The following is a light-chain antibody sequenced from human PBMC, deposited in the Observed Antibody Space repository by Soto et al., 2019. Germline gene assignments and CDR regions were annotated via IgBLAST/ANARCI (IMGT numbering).Light chain of an antibody. V-gene: IGKV1-27*01. CDR1: EGFSIY. CDR3: QKDNNGGPLT. CDR2: AAS. J-gene: IGKJ4*01. Sequence: DIQMTQSPSSLSASIGDRGTITCRAREGFSIYVAWFQQKPGKAPSILIYAASTLQSGVPARFSGSGSGPDFTLTINDLQPDDVATYYCQKDNNGGPLTGGGGTKVEIK.